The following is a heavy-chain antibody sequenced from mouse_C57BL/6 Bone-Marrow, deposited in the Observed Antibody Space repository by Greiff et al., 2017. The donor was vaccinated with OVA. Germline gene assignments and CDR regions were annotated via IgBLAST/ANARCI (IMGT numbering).Heavy chain of an antibody. CDR2: IYPGDGDT. D-gene: IGHD1-1*01. Sequence: QVQLQQSGPELVKPGASVKISCKASGYAFSSSWMNWVKQRPGKGLEWIGRIYPGDGDTNYNGKFKGKATLTADKSSSTAYMQLSSLTSEDSAFYFCAREVITTVVDYYSLDYWGQGTSVTVSS. CDR3: AREVITTVVDYYSLDY. J-gene: IGHJ4*01. V-gene: IGHV1-82*01. CDR1: GYAFSSSW.